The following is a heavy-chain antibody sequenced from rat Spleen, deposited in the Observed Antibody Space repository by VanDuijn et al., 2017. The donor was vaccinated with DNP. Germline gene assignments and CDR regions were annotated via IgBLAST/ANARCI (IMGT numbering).Heavy chain of an antibody. J-gene: IGHJ2*01. D-gene: IGHD1-11*01. CDR1: GFIFNDYW. V-gene: IGHV5-31*01. CDR3: ARGVYGGYLYFDY. CDR2: TIGSGGNS. Sequence: EVQLVESGGDLVQPGKSLKLSCVASGFIFNDYWMIWIRQVPGKGLEWVASTIGSGGNSYYPDSLKGQFTISRDNAKNTLYLQMNSLRSEDTATYYCARGVYGGYLYFDYWGQGVMVTVSS.